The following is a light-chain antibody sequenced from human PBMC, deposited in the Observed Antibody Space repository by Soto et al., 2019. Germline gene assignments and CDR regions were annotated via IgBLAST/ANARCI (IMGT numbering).Light chain of an antibody. CDR3: AAWDDSLNGPV. CDR1: TSTVGGNP. J-gene: IGLJ2*01. Sequence: QYVLTQPPSASGTPGQRVTISCSGSTSTVGGNPVNWYQQLPGTAPKLLIYSNSQRPSGVPDRFSGSNSGTSASLAISGLQSEDEADYFCAAWDDSLNGPVFGGGTKLTVL. V-gene: IGLV1-44*01. CDR2: SNS.